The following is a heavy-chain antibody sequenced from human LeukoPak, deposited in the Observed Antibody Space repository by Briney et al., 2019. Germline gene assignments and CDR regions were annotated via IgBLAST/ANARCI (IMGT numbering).Heavy chain of an antibody. J-gene: IGHJ1*01. D-gene: IGHD3-22*01. CDR3: ARRCYYDGSGYLE. CDR2: IYYSGRT. Sequence: SETLSLTCSVSGDSVSRSDSYWDWIRQPPGKGLERIGTIYYSGRTYYSPSLKSRVTMSVDPSNNQFSLNLRSVTAADTALYYCARRCYYDGSGYLEWGQGTLLSVSS. V-gene: IGHV4-39*01. CDR1: GDSVSRSDSY.